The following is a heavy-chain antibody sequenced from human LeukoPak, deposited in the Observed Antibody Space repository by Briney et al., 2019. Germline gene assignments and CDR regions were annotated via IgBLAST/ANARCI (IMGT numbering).Heavy chain of an antibody. CDR2: IHYSGSA. J-gene: IGHJ4*02. CDR1: GGSFSGYY. Sequence: SETLSLTCAVYGGSFSGYYWTWIRQPPGKGLEWIGEIHYSGSATYNPSLKSRVTISVDTSKNQFSLKMNSVTAADTAVYYCARAGIAAAGQSFDYWGQGTLVTVSS. V-gene: IGHV4-34*01. D-gene: IGHD6-13*01. CDR3: ARAGIAAAGQSFDY.